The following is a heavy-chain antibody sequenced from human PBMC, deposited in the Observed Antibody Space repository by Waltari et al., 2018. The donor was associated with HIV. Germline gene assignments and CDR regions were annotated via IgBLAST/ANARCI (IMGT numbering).Heavy chain of an antibody. CDR2: SSLDSSRI. J-gene: IGHJ4*02. V-gene: IGHV3-9*01. D-gene: IGHD1-26*01. CDR1: GLRFDMYA. Sequence: EVQLVESGGGLVQPGRSLTLSCAVSGLRFDMYAMHWVRQAPGKGLGWVSGSSLDSSRIDYADAVNGRFTASRDNAKRSVYLQMNSLRPEDTALYYCTKDILPGGADYWGQGTLVTVSP. CDR3: TKDILPGGADY.